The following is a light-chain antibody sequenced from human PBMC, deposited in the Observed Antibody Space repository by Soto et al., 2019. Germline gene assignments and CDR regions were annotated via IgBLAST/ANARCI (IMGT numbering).Light chain of an antibody. V-gene: IGKV1-17*01. CDR1: QDIRNH. J-gene: IGKJ4*01. CDR3: QQYNSYST. CDR2: DAS. Sequence: EIPMTHSPSSLSASVGDRVTITCRASQDIRNHLGWFQQKPGKAPKLLIYDASNLEVGVPSRFSGSGSGTEFTLTISSLQPDDFATYYCQQYNSYSTVGGGTKVDIK.